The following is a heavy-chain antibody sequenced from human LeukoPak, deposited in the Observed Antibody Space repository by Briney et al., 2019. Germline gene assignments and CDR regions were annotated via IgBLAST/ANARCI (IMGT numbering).Heavy chain of an antibody. J-gene: IGHJ4*02. Sequence: SETLSLTCAVYGVSFSGYYWSWIRQPPGKGLEWIGEINHSGSTNYNPSLKSRVTISVDTSKNQFSLKPSSVTAADTAVYYCARGRVLKYYYDRNISIIDYWGWGTLVTVSS. V-gene: IGHV4-34*01. CDR1: GVSFSGYY. CDR2: INHSGST. D-gene: IGHD3-22*01. CDR3: ARGRVLKYYYDRNISIIDY.